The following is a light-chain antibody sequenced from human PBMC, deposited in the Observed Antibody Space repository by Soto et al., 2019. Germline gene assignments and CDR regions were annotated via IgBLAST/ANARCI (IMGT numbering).Light chain of an antibody. CDR1: SSDVGRYNY. CDR2: EVS. CDR3: NSYTSSTAYV. V-gene: IGLV2-14*01. Sequence: QSALTQPASVSGSPGQSITISCTGASSDVGRYNYVSWYQLHPGKAPKLIIYEVSNRPSGVSNRFSGSKSGNTASLTISGRRAEDEADYYCNSYTSSTAYVFGTGTKVTVL. J-gene: IGLJ1*01.